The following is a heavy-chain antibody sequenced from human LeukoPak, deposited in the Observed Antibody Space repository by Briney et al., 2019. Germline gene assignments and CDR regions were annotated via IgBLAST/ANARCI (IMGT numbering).Heavy chain of an antibody. CDR1: GYTFTSYD. J-gene: IGHJ6*03. CDR3: ARGRVVAATFTYYYYMDV. V-gene: IGHV1-8*03. D-gene: IGHD2-15*01. CDR2: MNPNSGNT. Sequence: GASVKVPCKASGYTFTSYDINWVRQAPGQGLEWMGWMNPNSGNTGYAQKFQGRVTITRNTSISTAYMELSSLRSEDTAVYYCARGRVVAATFTYYYYMDVWGEGTTVTVSS.